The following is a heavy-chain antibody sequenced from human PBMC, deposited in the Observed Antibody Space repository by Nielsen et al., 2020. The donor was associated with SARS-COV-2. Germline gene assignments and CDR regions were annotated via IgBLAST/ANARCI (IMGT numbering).Heavy chain of an antibody. V-gene: IGHV1-2*06. D-gene: IGHD6-19*01. Sequence: ASVKVSCKASGYTFTGYYMHRVRQAPGQGLEWMGRINPNSGGTNYAQKFQGRVTMTRDTSISTAYMELSRLRSDDTAVYYCARDRSRRPGIAVAGGGLDYWGQGTLVTVSS. J-gene: IGHJ4*02. CDR3: ARDRSRRPGIAVAGGGLDY. CDR1: GYTFTGYY. CDR2: INPNSGGT.